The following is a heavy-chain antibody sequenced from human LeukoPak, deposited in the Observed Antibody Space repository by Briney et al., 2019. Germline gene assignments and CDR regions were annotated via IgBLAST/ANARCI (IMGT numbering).Heavy chain of an antibody. CDR3: ARVRRSSGPLDY. V-gene: IGHV1-69*05. J-gene: IGHJ4*02. Sequence: SVKVSCKASGGTFSSYAISWVRQAPGQGLEWMGGIIPIFDTANYAQKFQGRVTITTDESTSTAYMELSSLRSEDTAVYYCARVRRSSGPLDYWGQGTLVTVSS. D-gene: IGHD6-19*01. CDR1: GGTFSSYA. CDR2: IIPIFDTA.